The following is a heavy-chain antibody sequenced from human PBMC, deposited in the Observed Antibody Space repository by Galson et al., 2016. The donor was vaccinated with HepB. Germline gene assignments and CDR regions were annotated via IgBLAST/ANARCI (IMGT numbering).Heavy chain of an antibody. J-gene: IGHJ4*02. CDR1: GFIFDDFA. Sequence: SLRLSCAASGFIFDDFAMHWVRQVPGKGLEWVSGISWNGASHGYADSVKGRFTISRDSAKNSLYLQMNSLTPEDTAFYFCAKGLTYGGWEPYYVDSWGQGTLVTVSS. CDR2: ISWNGASH. V-gene: IGHV3-9*01. D-gene: IGHD3-9*01. CDR3: AKGLTYGGWEPYYVDS.